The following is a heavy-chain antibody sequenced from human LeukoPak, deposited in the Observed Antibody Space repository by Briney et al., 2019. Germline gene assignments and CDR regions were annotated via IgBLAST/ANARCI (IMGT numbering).Heavy chain of an antibody. D-gene: IGHD6-25*01. V-gene: IGHV3-23*01. J-gene: IGHJ6*02. Sequence: GGFLRLSCAASGFTFSSYVMSWVRQGPGQGLEWVSGISGSGGGTYYADSVKGRLTISRDNSKNTLYLQMNSLRAEDTAVYYCAKGLRIAATMDVWGQGTTVTVSS. CDR1: GFTFSSYV. CDR2: ISGSGGGT. CDR3: AKGLRIAATMDV.